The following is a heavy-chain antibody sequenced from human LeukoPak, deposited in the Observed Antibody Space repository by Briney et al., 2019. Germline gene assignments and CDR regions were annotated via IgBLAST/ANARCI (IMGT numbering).Heavy chain of an antibody. Sequence: PGGSLRLSCAASGFTFSSYWIHWVRQAPGKGLVWVSRINSDGSITTYADSVKGRFTTSRDNAKNTLYLQMNSLRAEDTAVYHCARAGGTLDYWGQGTLVTVSS. CDR2: INSDGSIT. CDR3: ARAGGTLDY. J-gene: IGHJ4*02. D-gene: IGHD6-13*01. CDR1: GFTFSSYW. V-gene: IGHV3-74*01.